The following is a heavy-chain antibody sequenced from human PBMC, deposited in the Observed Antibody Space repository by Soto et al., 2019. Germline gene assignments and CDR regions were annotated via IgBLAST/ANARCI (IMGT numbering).Heavy chain of an antibody. CDR2: IHYSGST. CDR3: ARGLFFGQGLVPHPRRPCDY. J-gene: IGHJ4*02. D-gene: IGHD6-19*01. V-gene: IGHV4-59*01. Sequence: PSETLSLTCTVSGGPISSYYWSWIRQPPGKGLEWIGYIHYSGSTKYNPSLKSRVTISVDTSKNQFSLKLSSVTAADTAVYYCARGLFFGQGLVPHPRRPCDYGGQGPLAPV. CDR1: GGPISSYY.